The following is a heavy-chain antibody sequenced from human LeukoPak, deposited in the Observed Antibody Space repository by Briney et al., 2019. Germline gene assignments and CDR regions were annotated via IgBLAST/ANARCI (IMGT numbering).Heavy chain of an antibody. CDR2: INSDGSST. J-gene: IGHJ4*02. CDR1: GFTFSNYW. Sequence: PGGSLRLSCAASGFTFSNYWMYWVRQAPGKGPVWVSRINSDGSSTNYADSVKGRFSLSRDNAKNTVHLQMNSLRVEDTAVYYCARDKGTTCIDNWGQGALVTVSS. CDR3: ARDKGTTCIDN. D-gene: IGHD4-17*01. V-gene: IGHV3-74*01.